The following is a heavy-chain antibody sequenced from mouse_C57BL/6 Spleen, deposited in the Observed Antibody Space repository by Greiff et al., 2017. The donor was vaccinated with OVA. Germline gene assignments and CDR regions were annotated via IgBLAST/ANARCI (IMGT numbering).Heavy chain of an antibody. V-gene: IGHV1-52*01. CDR2: IDPSDSET. D-gene: IGHD1-1*01. CDR3: ALPYYGSSSFDY. CDR1: GYTFTSYW. Sequence: QVQLQQPGAELVRPGSSVKLPCKASGYTFTSYWMHWVKQRPIQGLEWIGNIDPSDSETHYNQKFKDKATLTVDKSSSTAYMQLSSLTSEDSAVYYCALPYYGSSSFDYWGQGTTLTVSS. J-gene: IGHJ2*01.